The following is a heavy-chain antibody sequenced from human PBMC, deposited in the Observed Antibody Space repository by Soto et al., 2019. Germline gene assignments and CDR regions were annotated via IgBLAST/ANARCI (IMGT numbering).Heavy chain of an antibody. J-gene: IGHJ4*02. D-gene: IGHD6-19*01. V-gene: IGHV3-23*01. CDR2: ISGSGGST. CDR3: AIQWGDSSGLGVDY. CDR1: GFTFSSYA. Sequence: EVQLLESGGGLVQPGGSLRLSCAASGFTFSSYAMSWVRQAPGKGLEWVSAISGSGGSTYYADSVKGRFTISRDNSKNTLYLQMNSLRAEDTAVYYCAIQWGDSSGLGVDYWGQGTLVTVSS.